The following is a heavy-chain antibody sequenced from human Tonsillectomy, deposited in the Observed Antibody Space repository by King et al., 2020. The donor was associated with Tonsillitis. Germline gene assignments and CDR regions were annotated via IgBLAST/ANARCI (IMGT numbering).Heavy chain of an antibody. V-gene: IGHV3-23*04. J-gene: IGHJ4*02. Sequence: VQLVESGGGFVQPGGSLILSCADSGFTFSRYAMSGVRQGPGEGLELFSDTSGSGVSTYYADSGKGRFTISSDNSKNTLFLSMNSLRAEDTAVYYCAKDTMDYDILTGYYEGGYFDYWGQGTLVTVSS. CDR1: GFTFSRYA. CDR3: AKDTMDYDILTGYYEGGYFDY. D-gene: IGHD3-9*01. CDR2: TSGSGVST.